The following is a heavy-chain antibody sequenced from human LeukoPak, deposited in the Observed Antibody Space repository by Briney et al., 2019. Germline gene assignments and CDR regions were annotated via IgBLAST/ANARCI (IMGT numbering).Heavy chain of an antibody. J-gene: IGHJ3*02. Sequence: SETLSLTCTVSGGSISSYYWSWIRQPPGKGLEWIGYIYYSGSTNYNPSLKSRVTISVDTSKNQFSLKLSSVTAADTAVYYCAGTYYDFWSGYYSGSLGAFDIWGQGTMVTVFS. CDR2: IYYSGST. CDR1: GGSISSYY. D-gene: IGHD3-3*01. V-gene: IGHV4-59*01. CDR3: AGTYYDFWSGYYSGSLGAFDI.